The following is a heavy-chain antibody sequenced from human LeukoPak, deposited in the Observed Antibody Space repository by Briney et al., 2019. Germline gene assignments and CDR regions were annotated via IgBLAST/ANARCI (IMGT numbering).Heavy chain of an antibody. CDR2: LRHSGSA. J-gene: IGHJ4*02. Sequence: SETLSLTCTVSGGSISSYYWSWIRQPPGKGLEWIGSLRHSGSAYYNPSLKSRVTISVDTSKNQFSLKLSSVTAADTAVYYCARRIALTYFDYWGQGTLVTVSS. V-gene: IGHV4-59*08. D-gene: IGHD2-15*01. CDR1: GGSISSYY. CDR3: ARRIALTYFDY.